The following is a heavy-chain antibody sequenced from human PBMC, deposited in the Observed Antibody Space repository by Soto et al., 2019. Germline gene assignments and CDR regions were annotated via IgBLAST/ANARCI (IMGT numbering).Heavy chain of an antibody. CDR1: GGTFSSYT. V-gene: IGHV1-69*02. D-gene: IGHD3-10*01. CDR2: IIPILGIA. J-gene: IGHJ4*02. CDR3: ASDLGSGSGGCGY. Sequence: QVQLVQSGAEVKKPGSSVKVSCKASGGTFSSYTISWVRQAPGQGLEWMGRIIPILGIANYAQKFQGRVTITADKSTSTAYMELSSLRSEDTAVYYCASDLGSGSGGCGYWGQGTLVTVSS.